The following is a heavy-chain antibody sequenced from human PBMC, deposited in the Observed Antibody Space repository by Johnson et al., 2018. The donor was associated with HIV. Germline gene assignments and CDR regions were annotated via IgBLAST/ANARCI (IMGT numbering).Heavy chain of an antibody. Sequence: QEQLVESGGGAVQPGGSLRISCTASGLTFSNYDMHWVRQSPGRWLEEVAFIQYDGKNKYYADSVKGRFTISRDNSKNTLFLQMSSLRTEDTAVYYCTKDHDYGDAFDLWGQGSMVTVYS. CDR2: IQYDGKNK. CDR1: GLTFSNYD. D-gene: IGHD4-17*01. J-gene: IGHJ3*01. V-gene: IGHV3-30*02. CDR3: TKDHDYGDAFDL.